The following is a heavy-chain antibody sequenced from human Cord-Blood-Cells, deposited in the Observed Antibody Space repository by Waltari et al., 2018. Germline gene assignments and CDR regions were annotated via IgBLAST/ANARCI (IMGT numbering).Heavy chain of an antibody. CDR3: ERVIVDSASYDAFDI. CDR1: GDTFTCYY. Sequence: GRLVQCGAEVQKPSASVKFSCQASGDTFTCYYMHWVRQAPGQGLEWMGWIKPNSGGTNYAQKFQGRVTMTRDTSSSTADMKLSRLRSDAPAVYDCERVIVDSASYDAFDIWGQGTMVTVSS. V-gene: IGHV1-2*02. D-gene: IGHD1-26*01. CDR2: IKPNSGGT. J-gene: IGHJ3*02.